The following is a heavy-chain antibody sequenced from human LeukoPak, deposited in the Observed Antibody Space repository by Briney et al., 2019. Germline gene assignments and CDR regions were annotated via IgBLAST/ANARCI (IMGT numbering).Heavy chain of an antibody. CDR2: INSNGGTT. Sequence: GGSLRLSCAASGFIFSNYGIHWVRQAPGRGLEFVSRINSNGGTTYYANSLKGRFTISRDNSKNTVYLQMASLRPEDMAVYYCARVPFSSAWYDYWGQGTLVPVSS. CDR1: GFIFSNYG. J-gene: IGHJ4*02. D-gene: IGHD6-19*01. CDR3: ARVPFSSAWYDY. V-gene: IGHV3-64*01.